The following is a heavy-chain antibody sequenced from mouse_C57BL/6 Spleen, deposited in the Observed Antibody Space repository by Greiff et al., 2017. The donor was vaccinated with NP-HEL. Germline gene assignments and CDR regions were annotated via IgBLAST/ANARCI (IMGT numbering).Heavy chain of an antibody. CDR1: GYTFTSYW. D-gene: IGHD2-2*01. CDR2: IDPNSGGT. Sequence: VQLQQPGAELVKPGASVKLSCKASGYTFTSYWMHWVKQRPGRGLEWIGRIDPNSGGTKYNEKFKSKATLTVDKPASTAYMQLSSLTSEDSAVYYRARDYGYDEGYAMDYWGQGTSVTVSS. V-gene: IGHV1-72*01. J-gene: IGHJ4*01. CDR3: ARDYGYDEGYAMDY.